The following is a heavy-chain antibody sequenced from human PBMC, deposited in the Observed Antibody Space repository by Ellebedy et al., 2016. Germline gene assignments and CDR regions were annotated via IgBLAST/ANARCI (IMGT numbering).Heavy chain of an antibody. CDR2: IRSDGTTK. Sequence: GGSLRLSCATSGFSVSGMHWVRQAPGKGLEWVAFIRSDGTTKYYTDSVEGRFTISRDSSKNTLDLQMNSARPEDTAVYYCVKGAYPVPTVMAVWGQGTMVTVSS. V-gene: IGHV3-30*02. D-gene: IGHD3-16*01. CDR3: VKGAYPVPTVMAV. J-gene: IGHJ6*02. CDR1: GFSVSG.